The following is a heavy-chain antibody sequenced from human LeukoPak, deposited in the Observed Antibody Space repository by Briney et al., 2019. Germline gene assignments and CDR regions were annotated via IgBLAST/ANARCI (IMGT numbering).Heavy chain of an antibody. V-gene: IGHV4-38-2*02. Sequence: PSETLSLTCTVSGYSINSGDYWGWIRQPPGKGLEWIGSMYHSGITYYNPSLKSRVTISVDTSKNQFSLKLTSVTAADTAVYYCARHRRIAVAGDWGQGTLVTVSS. CDR2: MYHSGIT. CDR3: ARHRRIAVAGD. J-gene: IGHJ4*02. D-gene: IGHD6-19*01. CDR1: GYSINSGDY.